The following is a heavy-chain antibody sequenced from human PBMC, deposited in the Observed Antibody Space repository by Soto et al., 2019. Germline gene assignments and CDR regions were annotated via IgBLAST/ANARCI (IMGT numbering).Heavy chain of an antibody. D-gene: IGHD3-16*01. CDR1: GYSFTSYW. CDR3: ARFGKRGPDYYYGMDV. Sequence: GESLKLSCKGSGYSFTSYWIGWVRQMPGKGLEWMGIIYPGDSDTRYSPSFQGQVTISKDTSKRQVVLTMTNMDPVGADKYYCARFGKRGPDYYYGMDVGGQGTTVTVSS. V-gene: IGHV5-51*01. J-gene: IGHJ6*02. CDR2: IYPGDSDT.